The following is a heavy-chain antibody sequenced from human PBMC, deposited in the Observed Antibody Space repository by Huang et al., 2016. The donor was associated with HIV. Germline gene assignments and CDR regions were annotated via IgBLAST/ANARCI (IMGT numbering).Heavy chain of an antibody. Sequence: GGGVVQPGRSLRLSCAASGFPFNNHAMHWVRQAPGKGLDWVAVISTDGSNNYYADSVKGRFTISRDSSKSTLFLHMTSLRTEDTAVYYCARAKDTWDAYDIWGQGTMVIVSS. V-gene: IGHV3-30-3*01. CDR2: ISTDGSNN. CDR3: ARAKDTWDAYDI. D-gene: IGHD5-18*01. CDR1: GFPFNNHA. J-gene: IGHJ3*02.